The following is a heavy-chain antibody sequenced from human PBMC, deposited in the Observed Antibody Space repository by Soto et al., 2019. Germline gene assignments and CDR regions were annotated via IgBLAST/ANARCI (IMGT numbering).Heavy chain of an antibody. CDR2: IDYSGTN. D-gene: IGHD3-10*01. V-gene: IGHV4-31*03. Sequence: QVQLQESGPGLVKPSQTMSLTCTVSGDSISSGNYYWSWIRQHAGKGLEWIGYIDYSGTNYYNPSLKRRLAESVDTSKNQFSLKLSSVTAADTAVYYCARGVDYYCSGSYSARGWFDPWGQGTLVTVSS. CDR1: GDSISSGNYY. J-gene: IGHJ5*02. CDR3: ARGVDYYCSGSYSARGWFDP.